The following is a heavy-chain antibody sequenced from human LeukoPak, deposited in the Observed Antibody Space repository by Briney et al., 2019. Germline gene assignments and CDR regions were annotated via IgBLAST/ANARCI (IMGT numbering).Heavy chain of an antibody. D-gene: IGHD1-26*01. CDR2: INHSGST. Sequence: SETLSLTCAVYGGSFSGYYWSWIRQPPGKGLEWIGEINHSGSTNDNPSLKSRVTISVDTSKNQFPLKLSSVPAADTAVYYCARVIVGATTYWGQGTLVTVSS. V-gene: IGHV4-34*01. J-gene: IGHJ4*02. CDR1: GGSFSGYY. CDR3: ARVIVGATTY.